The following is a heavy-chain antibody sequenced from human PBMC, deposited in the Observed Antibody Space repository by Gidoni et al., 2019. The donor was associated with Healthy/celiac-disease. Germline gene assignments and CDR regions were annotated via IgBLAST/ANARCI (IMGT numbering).Heavy chain of an antibody. CDR1: GGSISSYY. CDR2: IYYSGST. CDR3: ARGITISSFDP. J-gene: IGHJ5*02. Sequence: QVQLQESGPGLVKPPETLSLTCPVSGGSISSYYWSWIRQPPGKGREWIGYIYYSGSTNYNPSLKSRVTISVDTSKNQFSLKLSSVTAADTAVYYCARGITISSFDPWGQGTLVTVSS. D-gene: IGHD3-3*01. V-gene: IGHV4-59*01.